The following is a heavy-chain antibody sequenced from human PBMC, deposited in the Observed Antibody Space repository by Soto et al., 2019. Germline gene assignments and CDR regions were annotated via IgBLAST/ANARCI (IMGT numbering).Heavy chain of an antibody. CDR2: IIPMFKTT. CDR3: ARNKEMATITEFVY. Sequence: QVQLVQSGTEVKKPGSSVKVSCKASGGTFSSYAISWVRQAPGQGLEWMGGIIPMFKTTNYALRFQGRVTMTADKSTSTAYMELNSLRSEDRAGYYWARNKEMATITEFVYWGQGTLVTVSS. V-gene: IGHV1-69*06. CDR1: GGTFSSYA. J-gene: IGHJ4*02. D-gene: IGHD5-12*01.